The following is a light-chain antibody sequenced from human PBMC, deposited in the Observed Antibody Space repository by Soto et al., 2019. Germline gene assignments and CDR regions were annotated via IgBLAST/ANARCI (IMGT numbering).Light chain of an antibody. CDR2: GND. CDR1: SSNIGAGYD. J-gene: IGLJ1*01. CDR3: SSKRDSSTLFV. V-gene: IGLV1-40*01. Sequence: QSVLTQPPSVSGAPGQGVTISCTGSSSNIGAGYDVHWYQQLPGAAPKLLIFGNDNRPSGVPDRFSGSRSGTSASLAITGLQAEDEADYYCSSKRDSSTLFVFGTGTKVTVL.